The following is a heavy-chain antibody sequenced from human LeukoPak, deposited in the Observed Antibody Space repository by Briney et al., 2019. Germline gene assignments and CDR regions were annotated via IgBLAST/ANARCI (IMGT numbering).Heavy chain of an antibody. CDR1: GGSISSYH. Sequence: SETLSLTCTVSGGSISSYHWSWIRQPPGKGLEWIGSIFHSGRTNYNPFLRRRVTISTDTSKNQFSVKLTSVTAADTAVYYCARAPIAAAGTGGAFDIWGQGTMVTVSS. V-gene: IGHV4-59*01. CDR2: IFHSGRT. J-gene: IGHJ3*02. CDR3: ARAPIAAAGTGGAFDI. D-gene: IGHD6-13*01.